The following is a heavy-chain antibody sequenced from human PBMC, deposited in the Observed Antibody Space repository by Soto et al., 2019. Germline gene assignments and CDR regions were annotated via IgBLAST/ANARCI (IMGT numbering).Heavy chain of an antibody. J-gene: IGHJ4*02. CDR3: ARDSSGCYHGYFAY. D-gene: IGHD6-19*01. Sequence: ASGKVSCEACGYTFTGYAMHWGRQAPGQRHERMGWINAGNGNTKYSQKFQGRVTIPRDTSASTAYMELSSLRSEDTAVYYCARDSSGCYHGYFAYWAQGTPVTVSS. CDR2: INAGNGNT. V-gene: IGHV1-3*01. CDR1: GYTFTGYA.